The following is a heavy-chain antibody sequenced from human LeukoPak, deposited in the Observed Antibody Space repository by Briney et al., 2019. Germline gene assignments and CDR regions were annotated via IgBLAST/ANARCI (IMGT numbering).Heavy chain of an antibody. V-gene: IGHV3-48*01. J-gene: IGHJ4*02. CDR3: ARVRSPRYFDY. CDR2: ISSSSSTI. Sequence: GGSLRLSCAASGFTFSSYSMNWVRQAPGKGLEWVSYISSSSSTIYYADSVKGRFTISRDNAKNSLYLQMNSLRAEDTAVYYCARVRSPRYFDYWGQGTLVTVSS. CDR1: GFTFSSYS.